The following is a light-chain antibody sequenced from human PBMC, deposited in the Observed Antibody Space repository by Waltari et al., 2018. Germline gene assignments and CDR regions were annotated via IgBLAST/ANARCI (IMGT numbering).Light chain of an antibody. Sequence: IQVTLSPSSVSASAGDRVSITCRASQDINHWLAWYQQTPGRAPKLLIYGASRLQGGVPSRFSGSGSGIEFTLTITSLQPEDSATYYCQHGNSFPWAFGQGTRVEVK. CDR2: GAS. J-gene: IGKJ1*01. CDR3: QHGNSFPWA. V-gene: IGKV1-12*01. CDR1: QDINHW.